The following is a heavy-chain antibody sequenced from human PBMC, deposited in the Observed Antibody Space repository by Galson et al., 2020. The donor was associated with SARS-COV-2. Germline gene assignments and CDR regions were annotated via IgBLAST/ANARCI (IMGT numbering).Heavy chain of an antibody. D-gene: IGHD3-10*01. CDR1: GFTFDDYA. CDR2: ISWTSGRI. CDR3: AKDMVRGVTGYYYYGMDV. J-gene: IGHJ6*02. V-gene: IGHV3-9*01. Sequence: LKISCAASGFTFDDYAMHWVRQAPGKGLEWVSGISWTSGRIGYADSVKGRFTISRDNAKNALYLQMNSLRAEDTALYYCAKDMVRGVTGYYYYGMDVWGQGTTGTVSS.